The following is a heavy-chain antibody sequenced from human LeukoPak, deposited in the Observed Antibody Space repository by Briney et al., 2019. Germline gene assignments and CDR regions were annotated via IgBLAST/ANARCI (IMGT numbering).Heavy chain of an antibody. CDR3: ARDGSGSYYPLF. D-gene: IGHD3-10*01. CDR2: IYTSGST. J-gene: IGHJ4*02. Sequence: PSETLSLTCTVSGGSISSYYWSWIRQPPGKGLEWIGYIYTSGSTNYNPSLKSRVTMSVDTSKNQFSLKLSSVTAADTAVYYCARDGSGSYYPLFWGQGTLVTVSS. CDR1: GGSISSYY. V-gene: IGHV4-4*08.